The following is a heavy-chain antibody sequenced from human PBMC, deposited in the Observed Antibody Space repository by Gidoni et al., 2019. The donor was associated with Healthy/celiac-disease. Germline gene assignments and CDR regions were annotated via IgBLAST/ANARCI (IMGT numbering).Heavy chain of an antibody. D-gene: IGHD4-17*01. CDR1: GGSFSGDY. Sequence: QVQLQQWGAGLLKPSETLSLTCAVYGGSFSGDYWSWIRPHPGRGLEWAGEINHSGSTNYNPSLKSRDTISVDTSKNQFSLELSSVTAADTAVYYCASLYGDYRGYPWGQGTLVTVSS. CDR3: ASLYGDYRGYP. V-gene: IGHV4-34*01. J-gene: IGHJ5*02. CDR2: INHSGST.